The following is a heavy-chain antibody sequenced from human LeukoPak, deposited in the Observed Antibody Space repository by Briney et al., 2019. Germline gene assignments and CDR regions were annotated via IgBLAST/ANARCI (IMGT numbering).Heavy chain of an antibody. CDR1: CGSISGYS. D-gene: IGHD6-19*01. CDR3: ARRLYSSGYGDWFDP. CDR2: IDYIGST. V-gene: IGHV4-59*08. J-gene: IGHJ5*02. Sequence: SETLSLTCTAACGSISGYSWSWIRQPPGKGLEWIAHIDYIGSTKYHPSLRSRVTISVDTSKNELSLKLTSLTAADPAIYYCARRLYSSGYGDWFDPWGQGTLVTVSS.